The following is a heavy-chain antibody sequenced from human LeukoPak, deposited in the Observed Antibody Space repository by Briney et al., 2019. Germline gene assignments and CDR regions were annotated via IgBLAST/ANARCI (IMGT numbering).Heavy chain of an antibody. J-gene: IGHJ4*02. CDR2: ISYDGSNK. CDR3: ARGRYNWNDDAREFDY. D-gene: IGHD1-20*01. V-gene: IGHV3-30-3*01. Sequence: PGGSLRLSCAASGFTFSSYAMHWVRQAPGKGLEWGAVISYDGSNKYYADSVKGRFTISRDNSKNTLYLQMNSLRAEDTAVYYCARGRYNWNDDAREFDYWGQGTLVTVSS. CDR1: GFTFSSYA.